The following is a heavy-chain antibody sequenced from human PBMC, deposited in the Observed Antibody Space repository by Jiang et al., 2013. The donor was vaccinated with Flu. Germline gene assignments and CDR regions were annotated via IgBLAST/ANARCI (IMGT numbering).Heavy chain of an antibody. CDR1: GYSINSGYY. J-gene: IGHJ4*02. CDR2: VYHSGMT. V-gene: IGHV4-38-2*02. Sequence: GSGLVKPSETLSLTCTVSGYSINSGYYWGWIRQPPGKELEWLGSVYHSGMTYYSPSLRSRVTMSVDTSKNQFSLRLSSVTAADTAMYYCARDKGNYYFDSSGYYHFDYWGQGALVTVSS. D-gene: IGHD3-22*01. CDR3: ARDKGNYYFDSSGYYHFDY.